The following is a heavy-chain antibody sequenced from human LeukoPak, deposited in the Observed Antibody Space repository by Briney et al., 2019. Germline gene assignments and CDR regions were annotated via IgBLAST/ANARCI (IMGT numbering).Heavy chain of an antibody. Sequence: GGSLRLSCAASGFIFSSYGMHWVRQAPGKGLEWVAFIRYDGSNKYYADSVKGRFTISRDNSKNTLYLQMNSLRAEDTAVYYCAKDATTVTSQGDYWGQGTLVTVSS. CDR3: AKDATTVTSQGDY. V-gene: IGHV3-30*02. J-gene: IGHJ4*02. CDR1: GFIFSSYG. CDR2: IRYDGSNK. D-gene: IGHD4-17*01.